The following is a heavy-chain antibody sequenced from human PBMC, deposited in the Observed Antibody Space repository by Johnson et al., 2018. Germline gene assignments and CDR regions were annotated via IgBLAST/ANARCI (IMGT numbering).Heavy chain of an antibody. V-gene: IGHV3-30*03. CDR2: ISYDGSNK. D-gene: IGHD3-3*01. CDR3: ACEMGIIRANYYHYGMDV. Sequence: QVQLVQSGGGVVQPGRSLRLSCAASGFTFSNYGMHWVRQAPGSKGLEWVAVISYDGSNKYYADYVKGGFTISRDNSKKTLYLQMNRLRAEDTAVYYCACEMGIIRANYYHYGMDVWGQGTTVTVSS. J-gene: IGHJ6*02. CDR1: GFTFSNYG.